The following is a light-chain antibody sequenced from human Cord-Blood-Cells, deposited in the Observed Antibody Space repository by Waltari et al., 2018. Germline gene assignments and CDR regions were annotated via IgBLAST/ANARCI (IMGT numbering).Light chain of an antibody. CDR3: QQYGSSPWT. CDR1: QSVSSSY. V-gene: IGKV3-20*01. Sequence: EIVLTQSPGTLSLSPGERATLPCRARQSVSSSYLAWYQQKPGQAPRLLIYGASSTATSIPDRFSGSGSGTDFTLTISRLEPEDFAVYYCQQYGSSPWTFGQGTKVEIK. J-gene: IGKJ1*01. CDR2: GAS.